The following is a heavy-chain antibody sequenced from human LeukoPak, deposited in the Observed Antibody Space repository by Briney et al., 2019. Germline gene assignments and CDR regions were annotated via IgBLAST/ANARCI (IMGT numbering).Heavy chain of an antibody. Sequence: GGSLRLSCAASGFTFSSYAMSWVRHAPGKGLEWVSAISGSGGSTFYADSVKGRFTLSRDDSRNTVFLQLNKLRVDDTAVYYCARASWISRAEAVWWGQGTLVTVSS. V-gene: IGHV3-23*01. CDR2: ISGSGGST. D-gene: IGHD2-2*03. CDR1: GFTFSSYA. CDR3: ARASWISRAEAVW. J-gene: IGHJ4*02.